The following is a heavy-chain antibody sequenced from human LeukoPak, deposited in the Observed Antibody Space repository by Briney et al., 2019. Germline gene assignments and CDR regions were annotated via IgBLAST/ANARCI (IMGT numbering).Heavy chain of an antibody. J-gene: IGHJ4*02. CDR2: INPSGGST. V-gene: IGHV1-46*01. Sequence: ASVKVSCKASGYTFTSYYIHWVRQAPGQGLEWMGIINPSGGSTSYVQKFQGRVTMTRDTSTSTVYMELSSLRFEDTAVYYCASSPLGYCSSTSCFPLPSYWGQGTLVTVSS. D-gene: IGHD2-2*01. CDR1: GYTFTSYY. CDR3: ASSPLGYCSSTSCFPLPSY.